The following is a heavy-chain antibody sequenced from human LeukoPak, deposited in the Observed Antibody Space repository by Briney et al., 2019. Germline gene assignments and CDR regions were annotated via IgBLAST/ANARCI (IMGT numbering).Heavy chain of an antibody. J-gene: IGHJ4*02. D-gene: IGHD4-23*01. CDR1: GGIFSRYA. CDR2: IIPLFGTA. Sequence: SVKVSCRASGGIFSRYAISWVRQAPGQGLEWMGGIIPLFGTANYAQKFQGRVTITADESTSTVYMELSSLRSEDTAIYYCARGWLAETTVVTPYNYWGQGTLVTVSS. CDR3: ARGWLAETTVVTPYNY. V-gene: IGHV1-69*13.